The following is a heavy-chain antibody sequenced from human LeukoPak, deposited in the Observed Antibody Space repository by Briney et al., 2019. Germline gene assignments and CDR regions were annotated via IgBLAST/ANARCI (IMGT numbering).Heavy chain of an antibody. Sequence: GESLKTSCKGPGYSLSSYWIGWVRQVPGKGLELMGIIYPGDSDTRDSPSFQGQVTISADKSVSTAYLQWSNLKASDPAMYYRATVNFWSGISHYYGMDVWGQGTTVTVSS. V-gene: IGHV5-51*01. J-gene: IGHJ6*02. CDR1: GYSLSSYW. CDR2: IYPGDSDT. D-gene: IGHD3-3*01. CDR3: ATVNFWSGISHYYGMDV.